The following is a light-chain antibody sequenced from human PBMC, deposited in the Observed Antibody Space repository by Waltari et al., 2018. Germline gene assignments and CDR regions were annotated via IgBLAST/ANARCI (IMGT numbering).Light chain of an antibody. CDR1: QSVSTY. CDR3: QHYGSSPLT. V-gene: IGKV3-20*01. J-gene: IGKJ4*01. Sequence: EIVLSQSPGPLSVSPGERATISCRASQSVSTYLAWYQKKPGLAPRLVIYGAGNRATGIPDRFSGSGSGTDFTLTISRLEPEDFAVYYCQHYGSSPLTFGGGTKVEIK. CDR2: GAG.